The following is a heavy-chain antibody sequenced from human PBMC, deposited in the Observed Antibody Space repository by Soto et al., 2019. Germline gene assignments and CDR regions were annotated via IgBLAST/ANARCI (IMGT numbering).Heavy chain of an antibody. CDR3: ARGKRLEYDAFDV. V-gene: IGHV4-59*01. Sequence: SETLSLTCTVSGGSISNYYWSWIRQPPGKGLEWIGYVYYSGSTNYNPSLKSRVTISVDTSKNQFSLKLSSVTAADTAVYFCARGKRLEYDAFDVWGQGTMVT. CDR2: VYYSGST. D-gene: IGHD6-25*01. J-gene: IGHJ3*01. CDR1: GGSISNYY.